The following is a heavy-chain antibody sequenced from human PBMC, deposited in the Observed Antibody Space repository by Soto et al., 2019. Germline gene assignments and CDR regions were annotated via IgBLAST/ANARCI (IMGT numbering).Heavy chain of an antibody. Sequence: GGSLRLSCAASGFTFSSYWMHWVRQAPGKGLVWVSRINSDGSSTSYADSVKGRFTISRDNAKNTLYLQMNSLRAEDTAVYYCARGPGSSGPWAAAEYFQHWGQGTLVTVSS. CDR1: GFTFSSYW. J-gene: IGHJ1*01. CDR3: ARGPGSSGPWAAAEYFQH. CDR2: INSDGSST. D-gene: IGHD3-22*01. V-gene: IGHV3-74*01.